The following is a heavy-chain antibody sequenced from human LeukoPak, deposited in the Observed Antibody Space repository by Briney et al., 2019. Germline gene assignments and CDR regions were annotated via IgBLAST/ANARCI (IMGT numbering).Heavy chain of an antibody. D-gene: IGHD3-3*01. CDR1: GFTFSTYW. V-gene: IGHV3-7*01. J-gene: IGHJ6*02. CDR2: MKRDGSEI. Sequence: GGSLRLSCSASGFTFSTYWMSWVRQAPGKGLEWVANMKRDGSEIYYVDSVRGRFTISRDNARNSLYLQMNSLRAEDTAVYYCASLYYDFWSDPGYYYGMDVWGQGTTVTVSS. CDR3: ASLYYDFWSDPGYYYGMDV.